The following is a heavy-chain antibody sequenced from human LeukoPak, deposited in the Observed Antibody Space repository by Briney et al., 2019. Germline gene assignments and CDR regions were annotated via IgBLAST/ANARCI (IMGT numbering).Heavy chain of an antibody. CDR2: ISGSGGST. D-gene: IGHD5-12*01. CDR3: AKRYSGYGSFDY. CDR1: GFTFTNYG. V-gene: IGHV3-23*01. J-gene: IGHJ4*02. Sequence: GRSLRLSCAASGFTFTNYGMHWVRQAPGKGLEWVAVISGSGGSTYYADSVKGRFTISRDNSKNTLYLQMNSLRAEDTALYYCAKRYSGYGSFDYWGQGTLVTVSS.